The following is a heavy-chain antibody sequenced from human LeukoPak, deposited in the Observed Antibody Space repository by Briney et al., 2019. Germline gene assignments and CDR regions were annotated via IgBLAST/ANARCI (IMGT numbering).Heavy chain of an antibody. CDR1: GGSINIYY. CDR3: ASTGGRLIPYYFDY. Sequence: SETLSLTCTVSGGSINIYYWSWIRQPAGKGLEWIGRIYTSGSTNYNPSLKSRVTISVDTSKNQFSLKLSSVTAADTAVYYCASTGGRLIPYYFDYWGQGTLVTVSS. J-gene: IGHJ4*02. D-gene: IGHD2-21*01. CDR2: IYTSGST. V-gene: IGHV4-4*07.